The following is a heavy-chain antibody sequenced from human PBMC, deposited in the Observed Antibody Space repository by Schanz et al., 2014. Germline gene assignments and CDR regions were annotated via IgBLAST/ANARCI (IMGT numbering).Heavy chain of an antibody. J-gene: IGHJ4*02. CDR2: ISNDGSIK. V-gene: IGHV3-30-3*01. Sequence: QVQLVESGGGVVQPGRSLRLSCAASGFTFSSYAMHWVRQAPGKGLEWVALISNDGSIKYYADSVKGRFTISRGNAKKTLSLQMISLRAEDTAVYYCARDNYYGSGSCAYWGQGTLVTVSS. CDR3: ARDNYYGSGSCAY. CDR1: GFTFSSYA. D-gene: IGHD3-10*01.